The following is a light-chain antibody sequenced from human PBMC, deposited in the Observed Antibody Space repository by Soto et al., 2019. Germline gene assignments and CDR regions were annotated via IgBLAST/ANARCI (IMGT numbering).Light chain of an antibody. CDR1: QSVKDSH. CDR2: DAS. V-gene: IGKV3-20*01. Sequence: EIGLTQSQGTLSSSPGGRATLACRASQSVKDSHLAWFQQKPGRAPRLLIYDASRRATGIPDRFSGSGSGTEFTLTISRLEPEDFAVYYCEQYDNQQWTFGQGTKVEIK. CDR3: EQYDNQQWT. J-gene: IGKJ1*01.